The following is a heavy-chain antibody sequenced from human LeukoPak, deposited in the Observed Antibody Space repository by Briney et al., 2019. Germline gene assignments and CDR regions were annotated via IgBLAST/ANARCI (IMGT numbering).Heavy chain of an antibody. CDR2: ISYDGSNK. Sequence: QPGGSLRLSCAASGFTFSSYAMHWVRQAPGKGLEWVAVISYDGSNKYYADSVKGRFTISRDNSKNTLYLQMNSLRAEDTAVYYCARDKPNCSGGSCYSDAFDIWGQGTMVTVFS. CDR1: GFTFSSYA. V-gene: IGHV3-30-3*01. J-gene: IGHJ3*02. D-gene: IGHD2-15*01. CDR3: ARDKPNCSGGSCYSDAFDI.